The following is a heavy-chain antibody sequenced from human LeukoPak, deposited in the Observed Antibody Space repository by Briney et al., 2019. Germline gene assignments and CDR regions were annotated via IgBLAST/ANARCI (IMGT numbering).Heavy chain of an antibody. V-gene: IGHV3-73*01. D-gene: IGHD6-19*01. J-gene: IGHJ6*03. Sequence: PGGSLRLSCAASGFTFSGSAMHWVRQASGKGLEWVGRIRSKANSYATAYAASVKGRFTISRDDSKNTAYLQMNSLKTEDTAVYYCTRHGAGASYYYYYMDVWGKGTTVTVSS. CDR1: GFTFSGSA. CDR2: IRSKANSYAT. CDR3: TRHGAGASYYYYYMDV.